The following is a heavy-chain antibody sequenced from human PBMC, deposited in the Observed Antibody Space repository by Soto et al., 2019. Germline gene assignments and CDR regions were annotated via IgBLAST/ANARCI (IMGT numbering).Heavy chain of an antibody. V-gene: IGHV1-69*13. J-gene: IGHJ4*01. CDR3: LAPPSDGHPPLFAY. Sequence: GASVKASCKAPGGTFSSYAISWVRQAPGQRLEWMGGIIPIFGTANYAQKFQGRVTITADESTSTAYMELSSLRSEVTAVYYCLAPPSDGHPPLFAYWAQGSLVT. CDR1: GGTFSSYA. D-gene: IGHD4-17*01. CDR2: IIPIFGTA.